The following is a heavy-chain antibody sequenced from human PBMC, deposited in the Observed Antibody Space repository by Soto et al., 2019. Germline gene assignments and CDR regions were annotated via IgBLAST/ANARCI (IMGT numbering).Heavy chain of an antibody. CDR1: GGSISSGGYH. V-gene: IGHV4-31*03. CDR3: ARVNDILTGPRAFDI. J-gene: IGHJ3*02. CDR2: IYYSGST. Sequence: SETLSLTCTVSGGSISSGGYHWSWIRQHPGKGLEWIGYIYYSGSTYYNPSLKSRVTISVDTSKNQFSLKLSSVTAADTAVYYCARVNDILTGPRAFDIWGQGTTVTVSS. D-gene: IGHD3-9*01.